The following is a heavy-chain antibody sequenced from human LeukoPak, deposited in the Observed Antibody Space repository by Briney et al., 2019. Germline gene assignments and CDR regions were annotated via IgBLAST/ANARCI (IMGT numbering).Heavy chain of an antibody. CDR2: ISGSGGST. J-gene: IGHJ4*02. V-gene: IGHV3-23*01. CDR3: AKGQQQWLVGGHTY. D-gene: IGHD6-19*01. CDR1: GFTFSSYA. Sequence: PGGSLRLSCAASGFTFSSYAMSWVRQAPGKGLEWVSAISGSGGSTYYADSVKGRFTISRDNSKNTLYLQMNSLRAEDTAVYYCAKGQQQWLVGGHTYWGQGTLVTVSS.